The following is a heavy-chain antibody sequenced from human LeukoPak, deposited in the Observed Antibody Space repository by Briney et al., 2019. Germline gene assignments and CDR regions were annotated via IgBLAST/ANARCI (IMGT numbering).Heavy chain of an antibody. D-gene: IGHD3-22*01. V-gene: IGHV3-48*01. CDR2: ISSSTTTI. CDR3: ARNQGYYYDSSGYYFYYYGMDV. Sequence: GGSLRLSCAASRFSFSNYSMTWVRQAPGKGLEWVSYISSSTTTIYYADSVKGRFTISRDNAKNSLYLQMNSLRAEDTAVYYCARNQGYYYDSSGYYFYYYGMDVWGQGTTVTVSS. CDR1: RFSFSNYS. J-gene: IGHJ6*02.